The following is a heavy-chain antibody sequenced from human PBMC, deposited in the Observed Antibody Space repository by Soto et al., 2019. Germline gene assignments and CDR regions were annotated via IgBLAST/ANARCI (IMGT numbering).Heavy chain of an antibody. Sequence: GGSLRLSCTASGFTFGDYAMSWFRQAPGKGLEWVGFIRSKAYGGTTEYAASVKGRFTISRDDSKSIAYLQMNSLKTEDTAVYYCTRVYRLELHYYYYYMDVWGKGTTVTVSS. V-gene: IGHV3-49*03. CDR3: TRVYRLELHYYYYYMDV. CDR1: GFTFGDYA. J-gene: IGHJ6*03. CDR2: IRSKAYGGTT. D-gene: IGHD1-7*01.